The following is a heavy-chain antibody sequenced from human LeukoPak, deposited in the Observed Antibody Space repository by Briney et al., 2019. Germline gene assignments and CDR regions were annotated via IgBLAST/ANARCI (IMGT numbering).Heavy chain of an antibody. D-gene: IGHD4/OR15-4a*01. J-gene: IGHJ3*02. V-gene: IGHV4-59*01. CDR2: IYYSGST. CDR1: GGSISSYY. CDR3: ARGLTSSVAFDI. Sequence: PSETLCLTCTVSGGSISSYYWSWIRQPPGEGLEWIGYIYYSGSTNYNPSLKSRVTISVDTSKNQFSLKLSSVTAADTAVYYCARGLTSSVAFDIWGQGTMVTVSS.